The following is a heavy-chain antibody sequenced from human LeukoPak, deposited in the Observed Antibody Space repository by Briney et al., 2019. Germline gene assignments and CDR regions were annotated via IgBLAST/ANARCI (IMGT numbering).Heavy chain of an antibody. CDR3: ARANGDPDY. Sequence: SETLSLTCAVYGGSFSGYYWSWIRQPPGKGLEWIGEINHSGSTNYNPSLKSRVTISVDTSKNQFSLKLSSVTAADTAVYYCARANGDPDYWGQGTLVTVSS. J-gene: IGHJ4*02. CDR1: GGSFSGYY. V-gene: IGHV4-34*01. CDR2: INHSGST. D-gene: IGHD4-17*01.